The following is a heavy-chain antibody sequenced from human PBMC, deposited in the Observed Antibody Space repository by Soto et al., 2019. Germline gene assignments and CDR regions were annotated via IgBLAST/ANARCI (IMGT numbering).Heavy chain of an antibody. Sequence: SETLSLTCAVYGGSFSSYYWSWIRQPPGKGLEWIGEINHSGSTNYNPSLKSRVTISVDTSKNQFSLKLNSVTAADTAVYYCARAYSSSWYYWFDPWGQGTLVTVSS. CDR3: ARAYSSSWYYWFDP. V-gene: IGHV4-34*01. CDR2: INHSGST. CDR1: GGSFSSYY. D-gene: IGHD6-13*01. J-gene: IGHJ5*02.